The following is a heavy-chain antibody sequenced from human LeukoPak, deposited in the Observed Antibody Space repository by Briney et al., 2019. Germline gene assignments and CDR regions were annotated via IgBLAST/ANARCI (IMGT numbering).Heavy chain of an antibody. V-gene: IGHV3-23*01. D-gene: IGHD3-22*01. J-gene: IGHJ5*02. CDR3: AAVVVITSGNWFDP. Sequence: GGSLRLSCAASGFTFSSYGMSWVRQAPGKGLEWVSAISGSGGSTYYADSVKGRFTISRDNSKNTLYLQLNSLRAEDTAVYYCAAVVVITSGNWFDPWGQGTLVTVSS. CDR1: GFTFSSYG. CDR2: ISGSGGST.